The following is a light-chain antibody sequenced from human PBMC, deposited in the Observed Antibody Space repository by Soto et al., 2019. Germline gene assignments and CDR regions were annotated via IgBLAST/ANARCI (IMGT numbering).Light chain of an antibody. CDR2: DAS. V-gene: IGKV1-5*01. CDR3: QQYNSYSPET. CDR1: QSISSW. J-gene: IGKJ1*01. Sequence: DIQMTQSPSTLSASVGDRVTITCRASQSISSWLAWYQQKPGKAPKLLIYDASSLENGVPSRFSGSGSGTEFTLTISSLQPDDFATYYGQQYNSYSPETFGQGTKVEIK.